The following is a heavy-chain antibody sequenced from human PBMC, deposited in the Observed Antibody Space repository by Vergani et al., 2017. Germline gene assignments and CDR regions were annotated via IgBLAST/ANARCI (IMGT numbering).Heavy chain of an antibody. CDR1: GYSISRGYY. D-gene: IGHD3-16*01. V-gene: IGHV4-38-2*01. Sequence: QVDLQESGPGLVKSSETLSLTFCVSGYSISRGYYWGWIRHPPGKGLEWIATVFHSGSAYYNPSLRRRVTISVETSKNQFSLRLTTLTAADTAVYYCARQFWVSQGVGAFETWGRGTEVSVSS. CDR2: VFHSGSA. J-gene: IGHJ3*02. CDR3: ARQFWVSQGVGAFET.